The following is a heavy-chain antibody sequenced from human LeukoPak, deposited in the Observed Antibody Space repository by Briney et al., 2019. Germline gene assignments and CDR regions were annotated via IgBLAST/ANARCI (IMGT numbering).Heavy chain of an antibody. D-gene: IGHD6-19*01. J-gene: IGHJ4*02. CDR1: GFTFSSYS. CDR2: ISSSSSYI. Sequence: KPGGSLRLSCAASGFTFSSYSMNWLRQAPGKGLEWVSSISSSSSYIYYADSVKGRFTISRDNAKNSLYLQMNSLRAEDTAVYYCARANSVYSSAPFDYWGQGTLVTVSS. V-gene: IGHV3-21*01. CDR3: ARANSVYSSAPFDY.